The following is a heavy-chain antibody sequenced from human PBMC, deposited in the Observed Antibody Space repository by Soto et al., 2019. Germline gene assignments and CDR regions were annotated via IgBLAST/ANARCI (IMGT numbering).Heavy chain of an antibody. J-gene: IGHJ4*02. CDR1: GGSISSGGYS. D-gene: IGHD2-8*02. CDR3: ARDKITGLFDY. CDR2: IYHSGST. Sequence: TSETLSLTCAVPGGSISSGGYSWSWIRQPPGKGLEWIGYIYHSGSTYYNPSLKSRVTISVDRSKNQFSLKLSSVTAADTAVYYCARDKITGLFDYWGQGTLVTVSS. V-gene: IGHV4-30-2*01.